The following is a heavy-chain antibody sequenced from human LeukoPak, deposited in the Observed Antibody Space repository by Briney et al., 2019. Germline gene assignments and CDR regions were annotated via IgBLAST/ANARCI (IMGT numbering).Heavy chain of an antibody. V-gene: IGHV3-23*01. CDR3: AKDAGRDSYNLFPRDFDY. J-gene: IGHJ4*02. D-gene: IGHD5-24*01. CDR2: ISGSGGST. Sequence: GGSLRLSCAASGFTFSSYAMSWVRQAPGKGLEWVSAISGSGGSTYYADSVKGRFTISRDNSKNTLYLQMNSLRAEDTAVYYCAKDAGRDSYNLFPRDFDYWGRGTLVTVSS. CDR1: GFTFSSYA.